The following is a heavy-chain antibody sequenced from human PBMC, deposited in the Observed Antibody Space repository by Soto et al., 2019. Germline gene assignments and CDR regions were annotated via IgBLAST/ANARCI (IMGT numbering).Heavy chain of an antibody. D-gene: IGHD5-12*01. CDR3: ARGVATIGP. J-gene: IGHJ5*02. Sequence: PSETLSLTCTVSGDSISSYYWTWIRQPPGKGLEWIGYIYYSGSTNYNPSLKSRVTISVDTSKNQFSLKLTSVTAADTAVYYCARGVATIGPWGQGTLVTXSS. V-gene: IGHV4-59*01. CDR2: IYYSGST. CDR1: GDSISSYY.